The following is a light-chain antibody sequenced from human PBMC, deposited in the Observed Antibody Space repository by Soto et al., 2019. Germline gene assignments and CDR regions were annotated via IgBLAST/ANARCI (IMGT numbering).Light chain of an antibody. V-gene: IGLV2-14*01. CDR1: SSDVGGYNS. CDR3: TSYTNSSTYV. CDR2: EVN. J-gene: IGLJ1*01. Sequence: QSALTQPASVSGSPGQSITVSCTGTSSDVGGYNSVSWYQQHPGKTPKLMIFEVNNRPSGVSNRFSGSKSGNTASLTISGLQAEDEADYYCTSYTNSSTYVFGTGTKLTVL.